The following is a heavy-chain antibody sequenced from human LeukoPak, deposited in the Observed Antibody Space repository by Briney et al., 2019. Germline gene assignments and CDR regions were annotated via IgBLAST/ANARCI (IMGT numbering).Heavy chain of an antibody. D-gene: IGHD3-9*01. CDR2: VYSSGNT. CDR3: ARLPRLLRYFEGFDP. Sequence: SETLSLTCTVSGGSIGSSYWNWIRQPPGKGLEWIGYVYSSGNTNYNPSLKSRVTISVDTSKNQFSLKLSSVTAADTAVYYCARLPRLLRYFEGFDPWGQGTLVTVSS. CDR1: GGSIGSSY. V-gene: IGHV4-4*08. J-gene: IGHJ5*02.